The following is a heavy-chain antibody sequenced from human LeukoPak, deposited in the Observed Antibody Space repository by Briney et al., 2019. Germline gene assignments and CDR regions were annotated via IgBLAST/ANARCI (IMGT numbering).Heavy chain of an antibody. V-gene: IGHV3-33*01. D-gene: IGHD6-13*01. J-gene: IGHJ4*02. CDR1: GFTFSSYR. CDR2: IWYDGSNK. CDR3: ARDKIAAAGTPPDY. Sequence: GGSLRLSCAASGFTFSSYRMHWVRQAPGKGREWVAVIWYDGSNKYYADSVKGRFSISRDKSKNTLYLQMNSLRAEATAVYYCARDKIAAAGTPPDYWGQGTLVTVSS.